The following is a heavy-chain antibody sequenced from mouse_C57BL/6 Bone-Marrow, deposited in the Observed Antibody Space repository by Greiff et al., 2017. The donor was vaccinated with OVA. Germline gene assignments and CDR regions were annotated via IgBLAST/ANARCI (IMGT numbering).Heavy chain of an antibody. D-gene: IGHD1-3*01. CDR1: GYTFTNYW. V-gene: IGHV1-63*01. J-gene: IGHJ1*03. CDR2: IYPGGGYT. CDR3: ARSGFRYWYFDV. Sequence: VKLMESGAELVRPGTSVKMSCKASGYTFTNYWIGWAKQRPGHGLEWIGDIYPGGGYTNYNEKFKGKATLTADKSSSTAYMQFSSLTSEDSAIYYCARSGFRYWYFDVWGTGTTVTVSS.